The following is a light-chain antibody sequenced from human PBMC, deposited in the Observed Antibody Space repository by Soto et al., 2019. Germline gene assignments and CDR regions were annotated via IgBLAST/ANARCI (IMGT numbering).Light chain of an antibody. CDR1: QSVSSKY. J-gene: IGKJ2*01. CDR3: HQYNSWPPGT. Sequence: IVLTQSPGSLSLSPGERATLSCRASQSVSSKYLGWYQQKPGQAPRLLIYDASTRATGIPARFSGSGSGTEFTLTISSLQSEDFALYYCHQYNSWPPGTFGQGTKV. V-gene: IGKV3-15*01. CDR2: DAS.